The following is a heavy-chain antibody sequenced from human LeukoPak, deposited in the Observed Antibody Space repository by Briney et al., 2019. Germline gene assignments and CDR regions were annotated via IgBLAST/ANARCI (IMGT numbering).Heavy chain of an antibody. Sequence: GGSLRLSCAASGFTFSSYAMHWVRQAPGKGLEWVAVISYDGSNKYYADSVKGRFTISRDNSKNTLYLQMNSLRAEDTAVYYCAKDLVPAASYYYYYMDVWGKGTTVTVSS. CDR2: ISYDGSNK. CDR1: GFTFSSYA. V-gene: IGHV3-30-3*01. CDR3: AKDLVPAASYYYYYMDV. J-gene: IGHJ6*03. D-gene: IGHD2-2*01.